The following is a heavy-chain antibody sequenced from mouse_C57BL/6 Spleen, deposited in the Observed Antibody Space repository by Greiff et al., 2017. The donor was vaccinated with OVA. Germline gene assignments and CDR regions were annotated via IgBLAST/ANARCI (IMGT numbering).Heavy chain of an antibody. CDR1: GYTFTDYY. CDR3: ARSEDYYGRSYGYFDV. V-gene: IGHV1-76*01. J-gene: IGHJ1*03. CDR2: IYPGSGST. D-gene: IGHD1-1*01. Sequence: VKLQESGAELVRPGASVKLSCKASGYTFTDYYINWVKQRPGQGLEWIARIYPGSGSTYYNEKFKGKATLTAEKSSSTAYMPLSSLTSEDSAGDFCARSEDYYGRSYGYFDVWGTGTTVTVSS.